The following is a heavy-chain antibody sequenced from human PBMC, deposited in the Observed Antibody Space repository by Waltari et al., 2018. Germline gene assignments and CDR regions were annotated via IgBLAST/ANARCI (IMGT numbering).Heavy chain of an antibody. J-gene: IGHJ4*02. V-gene: IGHV1-69*13. Sequence: QVQLVQSGAEVKKPGSSVKVSCKASGDTFSNYAITWVRQAPGQGLEWMGGILPRFATSNYAQKFQGRVTITADESTSTAYMELSSLRSEDTAIYYCARSQVVVIAPLDCWGQGTLVTVSS. CDR2: ILPRFATS. D-gene: IGHD2-21*01. CDR3: ARSQVVVIAPLDC. CDR1: GDTFSNYA.